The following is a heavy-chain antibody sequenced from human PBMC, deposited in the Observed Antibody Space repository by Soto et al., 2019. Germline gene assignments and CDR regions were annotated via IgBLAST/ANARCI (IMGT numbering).Heavy chain of an antibody. CDR2: INHSGST. CDR1: GGSFSCYY. CDR3: ARGGWEVRFDP. Sequence: SETLSLTCAVYGGSFSCYYWSWVRQPPGKGLEWIGEINHSGSTNYNPSLKSRVTISVDTSKNQFSLKLNSVTAADTAVYYCARGGWEVRFDPWGQGTPVTVSS. J-gene: IGHJ5*02. V-gene: IGHV4-34*01. D-gene: IGHD1-26*01.